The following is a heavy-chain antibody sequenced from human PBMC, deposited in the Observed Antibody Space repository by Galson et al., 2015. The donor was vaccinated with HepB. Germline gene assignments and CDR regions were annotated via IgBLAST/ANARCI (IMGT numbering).Heavy chain of an antibody. Sequence: SLRLSCAASGFTFSSQSMNWVRQAPGKGLEWISYISSSSSTIYYADSVKGRFIVSRDNARMSVFLQMNSLRGEGTAVYYCARGGPWFGERTEYFQNWGRGSLVTVSS. CDR1: GFTFSSQS. J-gene: IGHJ1*01. CDR3: ARGGPWFGERTEYFQN. V-gene: IGHV3-48*04. D-gene: IGHD3-10*01. CDR2: ISSSSSTI.